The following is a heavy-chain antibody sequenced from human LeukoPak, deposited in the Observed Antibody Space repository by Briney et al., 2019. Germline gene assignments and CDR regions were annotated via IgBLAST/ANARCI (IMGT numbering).Heavy chain of an antibody. CDR1: GDSVSSGY. V-gene: IGHV4-4*09. Sequence: SETLSLTCTVSGDSVSSGYWTWIRQLPGKGLEWIGYISDSGITDYNPSLKSRLTISVDTSNNKFSLNLHSVTAADTAVYYCAGRGNRYSRIWVQGILVTVSS. CDR3: AGRGNRYSRI. J-gene: IGHJ1*01. D-gene: IGHD2-15*01. CDR2: ISDSGIT.